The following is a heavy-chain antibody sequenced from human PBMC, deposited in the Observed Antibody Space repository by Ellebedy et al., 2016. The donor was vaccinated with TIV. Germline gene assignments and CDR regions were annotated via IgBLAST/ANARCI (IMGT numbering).Heavy chain of an antibody. V-gene: IGHV1-2*02. CDR3: ARGALDYYAREV. CDR1: RYTFTGHY. CDR2: INPNSGVT. Sequence: ASVTVSCXASRYTFTGHYLHWVRQAPGQGLEWMGWINPNSGVTNYAQKFQGRVTMTRDRSISTAYMEVTRLRPDDTAVYYCARGALDYYAREVWGLGATVTVAS. D-gene: IGHD3-3*02. J-gene: IGHJ6*02.